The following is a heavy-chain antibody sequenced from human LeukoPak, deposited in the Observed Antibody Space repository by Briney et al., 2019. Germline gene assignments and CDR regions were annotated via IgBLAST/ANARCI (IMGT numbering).Heavy chain of an antibody. Sequence: GGSLRLSCAASRFTLSTYWMSWVRQAPGKGLEWVAHIKQDGSQEYYVDSVKGRFTISRDSAKNSLYLQMNSLRAEDTAVYYCARGVPYDSWSGPHYSDYWGQGTLVTVSA. CDR1: RFTLSTYW. CDR2: IKQDGSQE. J-gene: IGHJ4*02. CDR3: ARGVPYDSWSGPHYSDY. V-gene: IGHV3-7*01. D-gene: IGHD3-3*01.